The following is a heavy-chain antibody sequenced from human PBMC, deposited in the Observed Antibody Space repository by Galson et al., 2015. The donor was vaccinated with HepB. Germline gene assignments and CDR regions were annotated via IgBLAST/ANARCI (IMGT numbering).Heavy chain of an antibody. J-gene: IGHJ4*02. D-gene: IGHD6-13*01. CDR3: ARDAWAAAGTEPYFDY. CDR2: IWYDGSNK. V-gene: IGHV3-33*08. Sequence: SLRLSCAASGFTFSSYGMHWVRQAPGKGLEWVAVIWYDGSNKYYADSVKGRFTISRDNSKNTLYLQMNSLRAEDTAVYYCARDAWAAAGTEPYFDYWGQGTLVTVSS. CDR1: GFTFSSYG.